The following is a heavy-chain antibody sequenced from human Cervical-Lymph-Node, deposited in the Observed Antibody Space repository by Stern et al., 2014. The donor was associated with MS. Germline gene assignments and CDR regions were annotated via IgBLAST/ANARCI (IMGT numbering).Heavy chain of an antibody. CDR3: ARGAPYGDYRSYYFDY. CDR2: ISAYNGNT. V-gene: IGHV1-18*01. J-gene: IGHJ4*02. D-gene: IGHD4-17*01. Sequence: QVQLVESGAEVKNPGASVKVSCKASGYTFTSYGISWGRQAPGQGLEWMGWISAYNGNTNYDQKLQGRVTMTTDTSTSTAYMELRSLRSDDTAVYYCARGAPYGDYRSYYFDYWGQGTLVTVSS. CDR1: GYTFTSYG.